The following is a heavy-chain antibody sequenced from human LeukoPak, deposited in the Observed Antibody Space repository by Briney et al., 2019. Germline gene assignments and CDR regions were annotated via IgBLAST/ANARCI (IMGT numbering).Heavy chain of an antibody. D-gene: IGHD2-15*01. CDR2: IIPIFGTA. J-gene: IGHJ5*02. Sequence: SVKVCCKASGGTFSSYAISWVRQAPGQGLEWMGGIIPIFGTANYAQKFQGRVTITADESTSTAYMELSSLRSEDTAVYYCARVGCSGGSCYSNWFDPWGQGTLVTVSS. CDR1: GGTFSSYA. V-gene: IGHV1-69*01. CDR3: ARVGCSGGSCYSNWFDP.